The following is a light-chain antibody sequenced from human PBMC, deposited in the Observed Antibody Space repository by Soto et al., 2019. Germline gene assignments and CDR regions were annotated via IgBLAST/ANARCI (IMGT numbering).Light chain of an antibody. CDR3: QHYNSYSEA. CDR2: KAS. V-gene: IGKV1-5*03. J-gene: IGKJ1*01. Sequence: DIQITQSASTLSGSVGDRVTITCRASQTISSWLAWYQQKPGKAPKLLIYKASTLKSGVPSRFSGSGSGTEFTLTISSLQPDDFATYYCQHYNSYSEAFGQGTKVHIK. CDR1: QTISSW.